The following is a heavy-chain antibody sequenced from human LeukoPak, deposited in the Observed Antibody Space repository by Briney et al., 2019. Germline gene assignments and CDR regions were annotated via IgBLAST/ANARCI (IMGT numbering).Heavy chain of an antibody. V-gene: IGHV1-2*06. CDR2: INPNSGGT. J-gene: IGHJ4*02. CDR3: ARSGYSYVSIDY. CDR1: GYTITGYY. D-gene: IGHD5-18*01. Sequence: ASVKVSCKASGYTITGYYMHWVRQAPGQGLEWMGRINPNSGGTNYAQKFQGRVTMTRDTSISTAYMELSRLRSDDTAVYYCARSGYSYVSIDYWGQGTLVTVSS.